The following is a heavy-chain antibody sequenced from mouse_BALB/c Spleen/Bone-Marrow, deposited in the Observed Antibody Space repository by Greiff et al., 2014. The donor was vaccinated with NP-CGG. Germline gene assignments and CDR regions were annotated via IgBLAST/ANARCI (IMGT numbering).Heavy chain of an antibody. CDR1: GYSFTGYT. CDR3: ARRGYGYDDYFDY. CDR2: INPYNGGT. D-gene: IGHD2-2*01. Sequence: EVQLQQSGPELVKPGASMKISCKASGYSFTGYTMNWVKQSHGKNLERIGLINPYNGGTSYNQKFKGKATLTVDKSSSTAYMELLSLTSEDSAVYYCARRGYGYDDYFDYWGQGTTLTVSS. J-gene: IGHJ2*01. V-gene: IGHV1-18*01.